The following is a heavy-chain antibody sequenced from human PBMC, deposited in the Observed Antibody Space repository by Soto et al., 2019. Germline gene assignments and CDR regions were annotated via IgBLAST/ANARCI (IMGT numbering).Heavy chain of an antibody. V-gene: IGHV1-46*01. Sequence: GASVKVSCKASGYTFTRYYIHWVRQAPGQGLEWMGEISSGGGSTENAQKFQGRVTMTRETPTSTVYMELRSLRSEDTAVYYCARDTVGDMGVGMDLWGQGTTVTVSS. CDR1: GYTFTRYY. D-gene: IGHD3-16*01. CDR3: ARDTVGDMGVGMDL. CDR2: ISSGGGST. J-gene: IGHJ6*02.